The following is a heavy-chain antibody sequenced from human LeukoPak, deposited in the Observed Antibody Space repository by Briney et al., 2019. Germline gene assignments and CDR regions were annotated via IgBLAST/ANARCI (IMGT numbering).Heavy chain of an antibody. V-gene: IGHV4-59*08. CDR2: ISHSGRT. CDR1: GGSISSYY. D-gene: IGHD4-11*01. CDR3: ARHDYSNPRVDY. Sequence: KPSETLSLTCTVSGGSISSYYWSWIGQPPGKSLEWIGYISHSGRTNYNPSLRSRVTISVDTSKNQFSLKLSSVTAADAAVYYCARHDYSNPRVDYWGQGTLVTVSS. J-gene: IGHJ4*02.